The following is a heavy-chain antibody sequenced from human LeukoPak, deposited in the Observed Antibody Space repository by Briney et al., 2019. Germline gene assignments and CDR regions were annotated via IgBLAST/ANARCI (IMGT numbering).Heavy chain of an antibody. J-gene: IGHJ4*02. CDR1: GFTFDDYA. D-gene: IGHD6-19*01. V-gene: IGHV3-9*01. CDR2: ISWNSGSI. Sequence: PGRSLRLSCAASGFTFDDYAMHWVRQAPGKGLEWVSGISWNSGSIGYADSVKGRFTISRDNAKNSLYLQMNSLRAEDTAVYYCAKEGSPVAGTYYFDYWGQGTLVTVSS. CDR3: AKEGSPVAGTYYFDY.